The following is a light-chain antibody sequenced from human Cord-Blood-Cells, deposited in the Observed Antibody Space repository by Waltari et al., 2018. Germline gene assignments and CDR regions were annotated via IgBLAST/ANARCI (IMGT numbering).Light chain of an antibody. V-gene: IGLV3-19*01. Sequence: SSELNPDPAVSVALGETVRITYQEASLRSYYPSWSQQKPGQAPVLVIYGKNNRPSGIPDRFSGSSSGNTASLTITGAQAEDEADYYCNSRDSSGNHLRVFGGGTKLTVL. CDR3: NSRDSSGNHLRV. CDR1: SLRSYY. CDR2: GKN. J-gene: IGLJ3*02.